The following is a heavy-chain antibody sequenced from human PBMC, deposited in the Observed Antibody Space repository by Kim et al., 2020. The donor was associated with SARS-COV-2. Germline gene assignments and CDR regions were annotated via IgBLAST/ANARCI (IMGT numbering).Heavy chain of an antibody. Sequence: SETLSLTCTVSGGSISSSSYYWGWIRQPPGKGLEWIGSIYYSGSTYYNPSLKSRVTISVDTSKNQFSLKLSSVTAADTAVYYCASLRIAAHVRYYYGMDVWGQGTTVTVSS. CDR2: IYYSGST. V-gene: IGHV4-39*01. D-gene: IGHD6-6*01. CDR1: GGSISSSSYY. J-gene: IGHJ6*02. CDR3: ASLRIAAHVRYYYGMDV.